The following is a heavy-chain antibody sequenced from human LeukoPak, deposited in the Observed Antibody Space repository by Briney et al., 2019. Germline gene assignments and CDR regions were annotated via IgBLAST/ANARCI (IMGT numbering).Heavy chain of an antibody. D-gene: IGHD2-2*01. CDR1: GGSISSSTYY. CDR2: IYYSGTT. CDR3: ARLGYCSSTSCYGGVDY. Sequence: SETLSLTCTVSGGSISSSTYYWGWVRQPPGKGLEWIGSIYYSGTTYYNPSLKSRVTISVDTSKNQFSLKLSSVTAADTAVYYCARLGYCSSTSCYGGVDYWGQGTLVTVSS. V-gene: IGHV4-39*01. J-gene: IGHJ4*02.